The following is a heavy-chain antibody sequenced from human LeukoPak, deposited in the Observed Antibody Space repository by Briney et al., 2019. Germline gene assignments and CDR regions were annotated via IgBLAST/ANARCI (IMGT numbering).Heavy chain of an antibody. CDR3: ARAPGVTIFPRQLDY. V-gene: IGHV5-51*01. J-gene: IGHJ4*02. Sequence: GESLKISCKGSGYSFTSYWIGWVRQMPGKGLEWMGIIYPGDSDTRYSPSFQGQVTISADKSISTAYLQWSSLKASDTAMYYCARAPGVTIFPRQLDYWGQGTLVTVSS. D-gene: IGHD3-9*01. CDR2: IYPGDSDT. CDR1: GYSFTSYW.